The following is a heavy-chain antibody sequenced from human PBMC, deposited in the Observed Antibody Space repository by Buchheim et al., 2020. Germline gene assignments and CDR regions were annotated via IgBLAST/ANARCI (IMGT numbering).Heavy chain of an antibody. J-gene: IGHJ6*02. Sequence: EVQLVESGGGLVQPGQSLRLSCSASGFTFGDYAMSWVRQAPGKGLEWVGFIRSKAYGGTTEFDASLKGRFTMSRDDSKSIAYLQMNSLKTEDTGVYYCTRELYGMDVWGQGTT. CDR3: TRELYGMDV. CDR1: GFTFGDYA. V-gene: IGHV3-49*04. CDR2: IRSKAYGGTT.